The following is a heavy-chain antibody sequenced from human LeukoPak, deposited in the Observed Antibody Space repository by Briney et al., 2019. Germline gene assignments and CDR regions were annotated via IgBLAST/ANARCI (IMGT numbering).Heavy chain of an antibody. Sequence: NPGGSLRLSCTASGFTFSAYAMTWVRQAPGKGLEWISSMSSGSRYIYYADSVRGRFTISRDNTKNPLYLVMNNLRAEDTAIYYCARDRPTGASRVFVVQWGQGTPVTVS. CDR3: ARDRPTGASRVFVVQ. J-gene: IGHJ4*02. CDR1: GFTFSAYA. V-gene: IGHV3-21*06. CDR2: MSSGSRYI. D-gene: IGHD3-3*01.